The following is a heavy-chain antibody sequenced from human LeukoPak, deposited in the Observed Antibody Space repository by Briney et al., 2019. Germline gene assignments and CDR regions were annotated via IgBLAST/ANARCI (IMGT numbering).Heavy chain of an antibody. CDR1: GGSFSGYY. J-gene: IGHJ4*02. CDR3: ARGQVSDY. Sequence: SETLSLTCAVYGGSFSGYYWSWIRQPPGKGLEWIGEINHSGSTNYNPSLKGRVTISVDTSKNQFSLKLSSVTAADTAVYYCARGQVSDYWGQGTLVTVSS. D-gene: IGHD6-6*01. CDR2: INHSGST. V-gene: IGHV4-34*01.